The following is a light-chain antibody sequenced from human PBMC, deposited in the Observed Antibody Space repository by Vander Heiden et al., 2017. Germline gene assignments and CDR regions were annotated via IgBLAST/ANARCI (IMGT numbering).Light chain of an antibody. CDR1: RPFCTN. CDR3: QQSNNWPPDIA. Sequence: ELVMRQPPATLSEPPGDRAHPSRRPRRPFCTNLAWYKQKPGQAPRLLIYGVSTRATGIPARFSGSGSGTEFTLTISSLQSEDFAVYYCQQSNNWPPDIAFGPGT. CDR2: GVS. V-gene: IGKV3-15*01. J-gene: IGKJ3*01.